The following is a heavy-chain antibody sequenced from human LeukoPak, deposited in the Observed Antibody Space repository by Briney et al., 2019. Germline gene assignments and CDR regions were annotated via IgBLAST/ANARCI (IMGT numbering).Heavy chain of an antibody. V-gene: IGHV3-23*01. CDR1: GFTFRSYA. J-gene: IGHJ4*02. CDR3: AKTTAGNSSGRYPGWPVDY. Sequence: GGSLRLSCAASGFTFRSYAIYWVRQAPGKGLEWVSGISGSGGDTYFADSVKGRFTISRDHSKNTVFLQMDSLRAEDTAVYYWAKTTAGNSSGRYPGWPVDYWGQGTLVTVSS. D-gene: IGHD6-19*01. CDR2: ISGSGGDT.